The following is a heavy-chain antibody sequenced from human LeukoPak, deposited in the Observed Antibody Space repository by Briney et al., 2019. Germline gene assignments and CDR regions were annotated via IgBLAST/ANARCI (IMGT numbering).Heavy chain of an antibody. CDR3: AREKFDYDFWSGYNMDV. CDR1: GGSISPYY. CDR2: INHSGST. Sequence: SETLSLTCNISGGSISPYYWSWIRQPPGKGLEWIGEINHSGSTNYNPSLKSRVTISVDTSKNQFSLKLSSVTAADTAVYYCAREKFDYDFWSGYNMDVWGKGTTVTVSS. J-gene: IGHJ6*03. V-gene: IGHV4-34*01. D-gene: IGHD3-3*01.